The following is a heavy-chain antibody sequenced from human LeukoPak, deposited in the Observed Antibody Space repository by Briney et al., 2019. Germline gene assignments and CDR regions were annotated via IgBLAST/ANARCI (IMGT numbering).Heavy chain of an antibody. V-gene: IGHV3-30*18. D-gene: IGHD1-14*01. CDR2: ISYDGSNK. CDR3: AKGTPQYFQH. Sequence: GGSLRLSCAASGFTFNSYGMHWVRQAPGKGLEWVAVISYDGSNKYYADSVKGRFTISRDNSKNTLYLQMNSLRAEDTAVYYCAKGTPQYFQHWGQGTLVTVSS. CDR1: GFTFNSYG. J-gene: IGHJ1*01.